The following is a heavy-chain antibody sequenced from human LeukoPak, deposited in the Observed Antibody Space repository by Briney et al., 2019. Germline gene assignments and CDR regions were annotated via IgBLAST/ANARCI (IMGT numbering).Heavy chain of an antibody. CDR3: ARSKVPDIVVLPAAPVPGLNWFDP. J-gene: IGHJ5*02. CDR1: GYTFTSYD. D-gene: IGHD2-2*01. V-gene: IGHV1-8*01. Sequence: GASVKVTCKASGYTFTSYDINWVRQATGQGLEWMGWMNPNSGNTGYAQKFQGRVTMTRNTSISTAYMELSSLRSEDTAVYYCARSKVPDIVVLPAAPVPGLNWFDPWGQGTLGTVSS. CDR2: MNPNSGNT.